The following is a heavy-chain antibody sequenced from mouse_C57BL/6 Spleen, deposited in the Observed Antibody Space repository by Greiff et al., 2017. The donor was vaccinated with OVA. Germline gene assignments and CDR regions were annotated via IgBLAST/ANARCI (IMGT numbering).Heavy chain of an antibody. D-gene: IGHD1-1*01. J-gene: IGHJ2*01. V-gene: IGHV5-4*01. Sequence: EVHLVESGGGLVKPGGSLKLSCAASGFTFSSYAMSWVRQTPEKRLEWVATISDGGSYTYYPDNVKGRFTISRDNAKNNLYLQMSHLKSEDTAMYYCARDPDGSSPYYFDYWGQGTTLTVSS. CDR1: GFTFSSYA. CDR2: ISDGGSYT. CDR3: ARDPDGSSPYYFDY.